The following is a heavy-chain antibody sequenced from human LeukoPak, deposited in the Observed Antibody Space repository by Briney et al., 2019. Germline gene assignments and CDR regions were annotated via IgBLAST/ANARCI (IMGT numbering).Heavy chain of an antibody. V-gene: IGHV3-11*01. CDR1: GFSFTDAW. CDR2: ISSSGSTI. J-gene: IGHJ4*02. Sequence: PGGSLRLSCAASGFSFTDAWMSWIRQAPGKGLEWVSYISSSGSTIYYADSVKGRFTISRDNAKNSLYLQMNSLRAEDTAVYYCARKGFWSGYFSPFDYWGQGTLVTVSS. CDR3: ARKGFWSGYFSPFDY. D-gene: IGHD3-3*01.